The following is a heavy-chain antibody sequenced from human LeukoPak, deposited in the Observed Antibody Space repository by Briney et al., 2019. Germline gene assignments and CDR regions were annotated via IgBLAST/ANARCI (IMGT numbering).Heavy chain of an antibody. V-gene: IGHV1-18*01. Sequence: GASVKVSCKASGYTFTSYGISWVRQAPGQGLEWMGWISAYNGNTNYAQKLQDRVTMTTDTSTSTAYMELRSLRSDDTAVYYCARDPRYCSSTSCPQGAFDIWGQGTMVTVSS. CDR3: ARDPRYCSSTSCPQGAFDI. CDR1: GYTFTSYG. J-gene: IGHJ3*02. CDR2: ISAYNGNT. D-gene: IGHD2-2*01.